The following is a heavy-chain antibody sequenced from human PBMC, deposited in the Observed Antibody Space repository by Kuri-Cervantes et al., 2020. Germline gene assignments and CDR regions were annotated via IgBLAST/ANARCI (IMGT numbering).Heavy chain of an antibody. CDR3: ARAQTTLERFGLDV. CDR1: GFALTNYW. CDR2: IKSDGTER. V-gene: IGHV3-7*03. D-gene: IGHD3-3*01. J-gene: IGHJ6*02. Sequence: GGSLRLSCAASGFALTNYWMTWVRQAPGKGLEWVANIKSDGTERNYVDSVKGRFTISRDNAKNSLYLQMSSLRAEDTALYYCARAQTTLERFGLDVWDQGTTVTVSS.